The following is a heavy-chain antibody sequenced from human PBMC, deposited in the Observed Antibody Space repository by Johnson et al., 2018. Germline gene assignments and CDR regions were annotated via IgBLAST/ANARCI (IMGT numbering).Heavy chain of an antibody. J-gene: IGHJ3*01. CDR2: IRQDGIET. D-gene: IGHD4-23*01. V-gene: IGHV3-7*01. Sequence: VQLVQSGGGLVQPGGSLRLSCSVSAFTFSAEWMAWVRQAPGKGLEFVANIRQDGIETNHADSVKGRFTISRDNAKNSLYLQMNSLRVEDTAVYYCSTDRHGGAFDLWDQGTMVTVSS. CDR1: AFTFSAEW. CDR3: STDRHGGAFDL.